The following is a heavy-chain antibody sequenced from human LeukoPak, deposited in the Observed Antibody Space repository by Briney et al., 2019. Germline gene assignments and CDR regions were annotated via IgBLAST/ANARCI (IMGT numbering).Heavy chain of an antibody. D-gene: IGHD6-19*01. V-gene: IGHV3-66*01. CDR2: IYSGGST. Sequence: AGGSLRLSCAASGFTVSNNYMSWVRQAPGKGLEWVSVIYSGGSTYYADSVKGRFTISRDNSKNTLYLQMNSLRAEDTAVYYCARVVAGIDWFDPWGQGTLVTVSS. CDR1: GFTVSNNY. CDR3: ARVVAGIDWFDP. J-gene: IGHJ5*02.